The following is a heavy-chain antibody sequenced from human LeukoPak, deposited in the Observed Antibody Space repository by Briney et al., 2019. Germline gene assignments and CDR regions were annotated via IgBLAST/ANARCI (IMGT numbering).Heavy chain of an antibody. CDR2: ITQDKSDN. Sequence: QRLICADSGLTYNRCGVKWFRQARGQGQEWVTNITQDKSDNYYADSLKCRFTISRDNAKNSLYLQMNSLRADDTAVYYCARDKIEGPTKLDYWGQGILVTVSS. CDR3: ARDKIEGPTKLDY. J-gene: IGHJ4*02. D-gene: IGHD1-1*01. V-gene: IGHV3-7*01. CDR1: GLTYNRCG.